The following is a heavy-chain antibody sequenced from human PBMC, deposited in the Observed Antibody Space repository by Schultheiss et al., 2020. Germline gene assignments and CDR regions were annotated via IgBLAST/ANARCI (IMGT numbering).Heavy chain of an antibody. CDR3: AKDLGYCSSTSCYGDYYYYGMDV. V-gene: IGHV3-66*02. CDR1: GFTFSNYG. J-gene: IGHJ6*02. Sequence: GGSLRLSCAASGFTFSNYGMSWVRQAPGKGLDWVSVIYSGGSTYYADSVKGRFTISRDNSQNTLYLQMNSLRAEDTAVYYCAKDLGYCSSTSCYGDYYYYGMDVWGQGTTVTVSS. D-gene: IGHD2-2*01. CDR2: IYSGGST.